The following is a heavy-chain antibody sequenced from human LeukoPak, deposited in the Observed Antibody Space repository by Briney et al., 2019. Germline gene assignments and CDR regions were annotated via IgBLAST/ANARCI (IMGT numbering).Heavy chain of an antibody. V-gene: IGHV3-9*01. D-gene: IGHD6-19*01. CDR3: AKGSSSGWYYFDY. CDR1: GFTFDDYA. CDR2: ISRNSGSI. J-gene: IGHJ4*02. Sequence: HAGGSLRLSCAASGFTFDDYAMHWVRQAPGKGLEWVSGISRNSGSIGYADSVKGRFTISRDNAKNSLYLQMNSLRAEDTALYYCAKGSSSGWYYFDYWGQGTLVTVSS.